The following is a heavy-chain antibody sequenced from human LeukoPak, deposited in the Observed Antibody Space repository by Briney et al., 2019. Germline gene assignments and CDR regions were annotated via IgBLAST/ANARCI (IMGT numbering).Heavy chain of an antibody. CDR3: ARASNSYYDFWSGSQGNWFDP. V-gene: IGHV4-34*01. J-gene: IGHJ5*02. CDR2: INHSGST. Sequence: SETLSLTCAVYGGSFSGYYWSWIRQPPGKGLEWIGEINHSGSTNYNPSLKSRVTISVDTSKNQFSLKLSSVTAADTAVYYCARASNSYYDFWSGSQGNWFDPWGQGTLVTVSS. D-gene: IGHD3-3*01. CDR1: GGSFSGYY.